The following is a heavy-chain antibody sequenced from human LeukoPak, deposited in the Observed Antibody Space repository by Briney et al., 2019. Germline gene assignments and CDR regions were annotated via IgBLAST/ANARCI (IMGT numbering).Heavy chain of an antibody. CDR1: GFTFTSYT. V-gene: IGHV3-21*01. D-gene: IGHD2-8*01. CDR2: ISSRSTYI. Sequence: GGSLRLSCAASGFTFTSYTMNWVRQAPGKGLEWVSSISSRSTYIYYADSVKGRFTISRDNAKNSLYLQMNSLRAEDTAVYYCAKLLVYNSGGEAFDYWGPGTLVTVSS. J-gene: IGHJ4*02. CDR3: AKLLVYNSGGEAFDY.